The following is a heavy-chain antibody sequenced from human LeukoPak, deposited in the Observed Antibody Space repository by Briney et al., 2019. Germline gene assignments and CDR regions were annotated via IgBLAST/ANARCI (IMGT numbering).Heavy chain of an antibody. V-gene: IGHV4-59*08. Sequence: SETLSLTCTVSGGSISSYYWSWIRQPPGKGLEWMGYIYYIGSTNYNPPLKSRVTISVDTSKNQFSLKLSSVTAADTAVYYCARRYSSSWYTLGWFDPWGQGTLVTVSS. CDR3: ARRYSSSWYTLGWFDP. J-gene: IGHJ5*02. CDR1: GGSISSYY. D-gene: IGHD6-13*01. CDR2: IYYIGST.